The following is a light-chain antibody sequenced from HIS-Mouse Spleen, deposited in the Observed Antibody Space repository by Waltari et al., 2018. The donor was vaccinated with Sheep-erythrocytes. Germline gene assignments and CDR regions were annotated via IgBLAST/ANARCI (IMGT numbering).Light chain of an antibody. CDR2: RNN. V-gene: IGLV1-47*01. CDR1: SSNIGSNY. Sequence: QSVLTQPPSASGTPGQRVTISCSGSSSNIGSNYVYWYQQLPGTAPKLLIYRNNRRPSGVPVRFSGSKSGTSASLAISGLRSEDEADYYCAAWDDSLSGNWVFGGGTKLTVL. CDR3: AAWDDSLSGNWV. J-gene: IGLJ3*02.